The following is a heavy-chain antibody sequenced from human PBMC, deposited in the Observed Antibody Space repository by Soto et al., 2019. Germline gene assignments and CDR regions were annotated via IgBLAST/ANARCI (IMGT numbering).Heavy chain of an antibody. J-gene: IGHJ5*02. CDR1: GYTLTELS. V-gene: IGHV1-24*01. CDR3: ATDPGIAAENWFDP. D-gene: IGHD6-13*01. CDR2: FDPEDGET. Sequence: GASVKVSCKVSGYTLTELSMHWVRQAPGKGLEWMGGFDPEDGETIYAQKFQGRVTMTEDTSTDTAYMELSSLRSEDTAVYYCATDPGIAAENWFDPWGQGTLVTVSS.